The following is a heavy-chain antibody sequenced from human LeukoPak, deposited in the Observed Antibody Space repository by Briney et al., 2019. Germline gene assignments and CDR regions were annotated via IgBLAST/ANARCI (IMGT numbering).Heavy chain of an antibody. Sequence: PVGSLRLSCAASGFTFSSYAMSCVRQAPGKGLEWGSAISGSGGSTYYADSVKGRFTISRDNSKNTLYLQMNSLRAEDTAVYYCAKDGDSSIAVPFWFDPWGQGTLVTVSS. CDR3: AKDGDSSIAVPFWFDP. CDR1: GFTFSSYA. D-gene: IGHD6-6*01. CDR2: ISGSGGST. J-gene: IGHJ5*02. V-gene: IGHV3-23*01.